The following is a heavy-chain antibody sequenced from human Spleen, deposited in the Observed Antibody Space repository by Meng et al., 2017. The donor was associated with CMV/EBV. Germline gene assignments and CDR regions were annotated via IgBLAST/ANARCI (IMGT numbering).Heavy chain of an antibody. CDR1: GFTFSSYW. V-gene: IGHV3-49*04. J-gene: IGHJ4*02. CDR3: SSSYDYVWGSYLVV. CDR2: IRSKAYGGTT. D-gene: IGHD3-16*01. Sequence: GESLKISCAASGFTFSSYWMHWVRQAPGKGLEWVGSIRSKAYGGTTEYAASVKGRFTISRDDSKSIAYLQMNSLKTEDTAVYFCSSSYDYVWGSYLVVWGQGTLVTVSS.